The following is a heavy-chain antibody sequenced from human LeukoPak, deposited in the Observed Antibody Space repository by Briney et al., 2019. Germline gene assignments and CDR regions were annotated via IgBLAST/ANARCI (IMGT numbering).Heavy chain of an antibody. V-gene: IGHV4-31*03. CDR1: GGSISSGGYY. Sequence: PSETLSLTRTVSGGSISSGGYYWSWIRQHPGKGLEWIGYIYYSGSTYYNPSLKSRVTISVDTSKNQFSLKLSSVTAADTAVYYCARARDGYDLDYWGQGTLVTVSS. J-gene: IGHJ4*02. CDR2: IYYSGST. CDR3: ARARDGYDLDY. D-gene: IGHD5-12*01.